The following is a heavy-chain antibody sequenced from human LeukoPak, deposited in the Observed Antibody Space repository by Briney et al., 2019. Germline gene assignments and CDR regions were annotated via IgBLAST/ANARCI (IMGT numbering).Heavy chain of an antibody. V-gene: IGHV3-33*01. CDR1: GFTFSSYG. D-gene: IGHD1-26*01. Sequence: GGSLRLSCAASGFTFSSYGMHWVRQAPGKGLEWVAVIWYDGSNKYYADSVKGRFTISRDNSKNTVYMQMNSLRVEDTAVYYCARGNSGIYSHFDYWGQGTLVTVSS. CDR3: ARGNSGIYSHFDY. CDR2: IWYDGSNK. J-gene: IGHJ4*02.